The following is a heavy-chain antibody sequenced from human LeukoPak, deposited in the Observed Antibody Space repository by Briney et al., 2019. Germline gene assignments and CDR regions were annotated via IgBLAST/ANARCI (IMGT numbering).Heavy chain of an antibody. V-gene: IGHV3-30*02. J-gene: IGHJ4*02. Sequence: HPGGSLRLSCAASGFTFSSYGMHWVRQAPGKGLEWVAFIRYDGSNKYYADSVKGRFTISRDNSKNTLYLQMNSLRAEDTAVYYCARSLHGGWLGTLAPLDYWGQGTLVTVSS. CDR1: GFTFSSYG. D-gene: IGHD6-19*01. CDR3: ARSLHGGWLGTLAPLDY. CDR2: IRYDGSNK.